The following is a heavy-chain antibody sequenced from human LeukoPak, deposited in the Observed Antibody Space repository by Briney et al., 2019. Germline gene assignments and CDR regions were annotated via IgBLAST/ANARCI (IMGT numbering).Heavy chain of an antibody. V-gene: IGHV3-30*03. CDR2: ISYDGSNK. J-gene: IGHJ5*02. CDR1: GFTFSSYG. D-gene: IGHD3-9*01. CDR3: ARWVLRYFDWLPSNWFDP. Sequence: GGSLRLSCAASGFTFSSYGMHWVRQAPGKGLEWVAVISYDGSNKYYADSVKGRFTISRDNSKSTLYLQMNSLRTEDTAVYYCARWVLRYFDWLPSNWFDPWGQGTLVTVSS.